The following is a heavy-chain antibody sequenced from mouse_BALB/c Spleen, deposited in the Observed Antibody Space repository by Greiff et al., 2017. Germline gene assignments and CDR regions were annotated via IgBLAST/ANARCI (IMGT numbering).Heavy chain of an antibody. J-gene: IGHJ1*01. V-gene: IGHV14-3*02. CDR3: ASSYGSSWYFDV. D-gene: IGHD1-1*01. CDR1: GFNIKDTY. CDR2: IDPANGNT. Sequence: EVKLMESGAELVKPGASVKLSCTASGFNIKDTYMHWVKQRPEQGLEWIGRIDPANGNTKYDPKFQGKATITADTSSNTAYLQLSSLTSEDTAVYYCASSYGSSWYFDVWGAGTTVTVSS.